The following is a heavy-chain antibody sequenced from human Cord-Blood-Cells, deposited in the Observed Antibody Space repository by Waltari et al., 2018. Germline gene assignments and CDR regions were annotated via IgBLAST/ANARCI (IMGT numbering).Heavy chain of an antibody. J-gene: IGHJ4*02. CDR2: INHSGST. Sequence: QVQLQQWGAGLLKPSETLSLTCAVYGGSFSGYYWSWIRQPPEKGLEWIGEINHSGSTNYTPARSSRVAISVYTSMNQXSLKRSSGTAAYTAVXXCARGQNLNAIFDYWGQGTLVTVSS. CDR3: ARGQNLNAIFDY. CDR1: GGSFSGYY. V-gene: IGHV4-34*01.